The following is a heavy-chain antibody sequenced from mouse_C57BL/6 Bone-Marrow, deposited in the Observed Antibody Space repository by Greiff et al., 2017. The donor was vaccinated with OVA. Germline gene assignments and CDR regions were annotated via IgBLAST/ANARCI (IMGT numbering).Heavy chain of an antibody. D-gene: IGHD2-3*01. CDR3: ARWGWLLRTFAY. V-gene: IGHV1-54*01. CDR1: GYAFTNYL. J-gene: IGHJ3*01. Sequence: VQLQQSGAELVRPGTSVKVSCKASGYAFTNYLIEWVKQRPGQGLEWIGVINPGSGGTNYNEKFKGKATLTADKSSSTAYMQLSSLTSEDSAVYVCARWGWLLRTFAYWGQGTLVTVSA. CDR2: INPGSGGT.